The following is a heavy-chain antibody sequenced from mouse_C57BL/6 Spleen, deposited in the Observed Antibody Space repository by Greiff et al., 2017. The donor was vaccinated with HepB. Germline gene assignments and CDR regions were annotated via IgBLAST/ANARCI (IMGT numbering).Heavy chain of an antibody. CDR1: GYTFTSYW. CDR3: ARYYDYDDGGGYAMDY. D-gene: IGHD2-4*01. V-gene: IGHV1-55*01. CDR2: IYPGSGST. J-gene: IGHJ4*01. Sequence: QVQLQQSGAELVKPGASVKMSCKASGYTFTSYWITWVKQRPGQGLEWIGDIYPGSGSTNYNEKFKSKATLTVDTSSSTAYMQLSSLTSEDSAVYYCARYYDYDDGGGYAMDYWGQGTSVTVSS.